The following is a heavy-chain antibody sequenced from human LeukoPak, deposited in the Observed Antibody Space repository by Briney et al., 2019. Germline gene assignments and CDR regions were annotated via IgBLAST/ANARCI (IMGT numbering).Heavy chain of an antibody. V-gene: IGHV4-61*02. J-gene: IGHJ6*04. CDR3: ARGDIVVVPAALDV. CDR1: GGSISSGSYY. CDR2: IYTSGST. D-gene: IGHD2-2*01. Sequence: PSETLSLTCTVSGGSISSGSYYWSWIRQPAGKGLEWIGRIYTSGSTNYNPSLKSRVTISVDTSKNQFSLKLSSVTAADTAVYYCARGDIVVVPAALDVWGKGTTVTVSS.